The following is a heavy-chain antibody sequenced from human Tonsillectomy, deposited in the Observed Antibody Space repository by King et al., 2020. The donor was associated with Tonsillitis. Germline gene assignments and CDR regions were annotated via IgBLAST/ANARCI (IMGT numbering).Heavy chain of an antibody. J-gene: IGHJ2*01. V-gene: IGHV3-13*05. CDR1: GFTFSSHD. CDR2: IDTAGDP. Sequence: EVQLVESGGGLVHPGGSLRLSCAASGFTFSSHDMHWVRQVTGKGLEWVSGIDTAGDPFYPDSVKGRFTISRENAKNSLSLQMNSLRPGDTAIYYCTRTITRGAGINWFFDLWGRGTLVTVSS. CDR3: TRTITRGAGINWFFDL. D-gene: IGHD5-12*01.